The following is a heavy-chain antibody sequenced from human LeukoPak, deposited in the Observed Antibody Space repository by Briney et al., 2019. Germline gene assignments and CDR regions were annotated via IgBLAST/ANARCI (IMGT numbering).Heavy chain of an antibody. CDR2: ITTHNGNT. CDR3: ARGATVVTCAFDI. D-gene: IGHD4-23*01. Sequence: ASVKVSRKASGYTFTTYTITWVRQAPGQGLQWMGWITTHNGNTDYAQKFQDRITMTTDTSTSTAYMELRSLRSEDTAVYYCARGATVVTCAFDIWGQGTIVTVSS. J-gene: IGHJ3*02. CDR1: GYTFTTYT. V-gene: IGHV1-18*01.